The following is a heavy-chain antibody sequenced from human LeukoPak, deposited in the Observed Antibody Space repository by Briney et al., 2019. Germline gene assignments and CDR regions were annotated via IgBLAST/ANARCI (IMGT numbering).Heavy chain of an antibody. CDR1: GYTFTSYG. V-gene: IGHV1-18*01. CDR3: ARDRGRAHDAFDI. Sequence: GASVKVSCKASGYTFTSYGISWVRQAPGQGLECMGWISGYNGNTNYAQKLQGRVTMTTDTSTTTAYMELRSLRSDDTAVYYCARDRGRAHDAFDIWGQGTMVTVSS. J-gene: IGHJ3*02. D-gene: IGHD3-10*01. CDR2: ISGYNGNT.